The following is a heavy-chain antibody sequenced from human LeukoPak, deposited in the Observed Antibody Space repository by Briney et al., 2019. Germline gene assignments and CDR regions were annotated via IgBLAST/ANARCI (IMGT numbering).Heavy chain of an antibody. J-gene: IGHJ3*02. CDR2: INHSGRT. Sequence: PSETLCLTCAVYGGSFSGYYWSWIRQPPGKGLEWIGEINHSGRTNYNPSLKSRVTISVDTSKNQFSLKLSSVTAADTAVYYCARGKMIGYSSSWYGRGVFDIWGQGTTVTVSS. D-gene: IGHD6-13*01. CDR1: GGSFSGYY. CDR3: ARGKMIGYSSSWYGRGVFDI. V-gene: IGHV4-34*01.